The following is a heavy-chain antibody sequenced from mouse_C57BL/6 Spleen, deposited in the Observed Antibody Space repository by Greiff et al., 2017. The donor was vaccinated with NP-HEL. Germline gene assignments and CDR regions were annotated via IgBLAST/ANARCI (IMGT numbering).Heavy chain of an antibody. Sequence: VQLKESVAELVRPGASVKLSCTASGFNIKNTYMHWVKQRPEQGLEWIGRIDPADGNTKYAPKFQGKATITADTSSNTAYLQLSSLTSEDTATYYCARSYGSSYADWYFDVWGTGTTVTVSS. CDR2: IDPADGNT. D-gene: IGHD1-1*01. V-gene: IGHV14-3*01. CDR3: ARSYGSSYADWYFDV. J-gene: IGHJ1*03. CDR1: GFNIKNTY.